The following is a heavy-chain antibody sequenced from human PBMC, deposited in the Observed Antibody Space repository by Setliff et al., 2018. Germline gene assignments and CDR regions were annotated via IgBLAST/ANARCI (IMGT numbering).Heavy chain of an antibody. CDR2: ISGSEK. CDR1: GFSFIDTY. V-gene: IGHV3-11*04. J-gene: IGHJ5*02. Sequence: GGSLRLSCAASGFSFIDTYMSWVRQAPGKGLEWVSKISGSEKYYADSVKGRFTISRDNAKNSLYLQMSSLRAEDTAVYFCSRDVYDFRTGLGGPWGQGTRVTVSS. CDR3: SRDVYDFRTGLGGP. D-gene: IGHD3-3*01.